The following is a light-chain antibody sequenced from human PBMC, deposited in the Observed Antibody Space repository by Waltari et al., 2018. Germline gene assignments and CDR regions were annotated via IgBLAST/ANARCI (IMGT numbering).Light chain of an antibody. CDR1: QTISIY. J-gene: IGKJ3*01. Sequence: DIQMTQSPSSLSASVGARVTISCRASQTISIYLNWFQQKPGNAPKLLIYAASSLQSGVPSRFSGSGSGTDFTLTISSLQPEDFATYYCQHSYSTPPFTFGPGTKVDIK. CDR3: QHSYSTPPFT. CDR2: AAS. V-gene: IGKV1-39*01.